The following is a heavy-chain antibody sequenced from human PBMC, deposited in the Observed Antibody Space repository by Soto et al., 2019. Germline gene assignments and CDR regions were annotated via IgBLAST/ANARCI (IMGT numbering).Heavy chain of an antibody. J-gene: IGHJ4*02. Sequence: QITLKESGPSLVKPTQTLTLTCTFPGFSLSTSGVGVCWIRQPPGKPLAWLALIYWDDDKRYSPALKSRLIFTKDASKDQLVITMTSKDPMYTATSFDARRRGGGSGYPYWGPETLVTVSS. CDR2: IYWDDDK. CDR1: GFSLSTSGVG. CDR3: ARRRGGGSGYPY. V-gene: IGHV2-5*02. D-gene: IGHD2-15*01.